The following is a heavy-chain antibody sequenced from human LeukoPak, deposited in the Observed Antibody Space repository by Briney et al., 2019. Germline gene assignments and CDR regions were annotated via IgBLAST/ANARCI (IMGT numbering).Heavy chain of an antibody. V-gene: IGHV3-30*04. CDR3: AKDRGYCSGATCFSVDY. J-gene: IGHJ4*02. Sequence: GGSLRLSCAASGFTFSSYAMHWVRQAPGKGLEWVAVISYDGGDKHYADSVKGRFTISRDNFKNTLFLQMNSLRVEDTAVYYCAKDRGYCSGATCFSVDYWGQGTLVTVSS. D-gene: IGHD2-15*01. CDR1: GFTFSSYA. CDR2: ISYDGGDK.